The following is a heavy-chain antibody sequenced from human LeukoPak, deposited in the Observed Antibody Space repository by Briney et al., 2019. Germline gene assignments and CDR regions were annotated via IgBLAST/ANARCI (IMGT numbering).Heavy chain of an antibody. J-gene: IGHJ4*02. D-gene: IGHD6-13*01. CDR2: IYYLGNT. V-gene: IGHV4-59*01. Sequence: SETLSLTCTVSGGSISSYYWSWLRQPPGKGLEWIGYIYYLGNTNYNPSLKSRVTISVDTSKNQFSLKLSSVIAADTAVYYCARDYSSSSTGYHFDFWGQGTLVTVSS. CDR1: GGSISSYY. CDR3: ARDYSSSSTGYHFDF.